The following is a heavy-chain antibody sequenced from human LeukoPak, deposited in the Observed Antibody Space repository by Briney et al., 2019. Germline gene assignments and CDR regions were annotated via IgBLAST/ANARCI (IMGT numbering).Heavy chain of an antibody. D-gene: IGHD3-9*01. CDR3: ARDVGGYYDILTGYSGNWFDP. CDR1: GFTFSSYW. Sequence: PGGSLRLSCAASGFTFSSYWMSWVRQAPGKGLEWVANIKQDGSEKYYVDSVKGRFTISRDNAKNTLYLQMNSLRAEDTAVYYCARDVGGYYDILTGYSGNWFDPGGQGTLVTVSS. CDR2: IKQDGSEK. V-gene: IGHV3-7*01. J-gene: IGHJ5*02.